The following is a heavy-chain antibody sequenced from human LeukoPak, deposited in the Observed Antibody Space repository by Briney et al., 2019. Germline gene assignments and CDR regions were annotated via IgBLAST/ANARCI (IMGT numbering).Heavy chain of an antibody. CDR1: GFTFSGYA. V-gene: IGHV3-30*04. CDR2: ISYDGTNK. Sequence: GGFLRLSCAASGFTFSGYAMHWVRQAPGKGLEWVAVISYDGTNKYYADSVKGRFTISRDNSKNTLYLQMNSLRVEDTAVYYCVKAELLSLDYWGQGTLVTVSS. D-gene: IGHD1-7*01. CDR3: VKAELLSLDY. J-gene: IGHJ4*02.